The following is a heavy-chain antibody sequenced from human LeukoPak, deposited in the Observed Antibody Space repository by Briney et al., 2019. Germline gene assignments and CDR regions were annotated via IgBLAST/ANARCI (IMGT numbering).Heavy chain of an antibody. Sequence: SETLSLTCAVYGGSFSGYYWSWIHQPPGKGLEWIGEINHSGSTNYNPSLKSRVTISVDTSKNQFSLKLSSVTAADTVVYYCARNRGHHDFWSRVLSTKNWFDPWGQGTLVTVSS. J-gene: IGHJ5*02. CDR1: GGSFSGYY. CDR3: ARNRGHHDFWSRVLSTKNWFDP. D-gene: IGHD3-3*01. CDR2: INHSGST. V-gene: IGHV4-34*01.